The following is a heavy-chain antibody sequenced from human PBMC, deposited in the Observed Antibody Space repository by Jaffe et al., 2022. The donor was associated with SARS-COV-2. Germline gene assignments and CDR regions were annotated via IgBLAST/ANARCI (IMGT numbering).Heavy chain of an antibody. V-gene: IGHV3-7*03. J-gene: IGHJ4*02. CDR3: ARGGGGVDN. Sequence: EVQLVESGGGLVQPGGSLRLSCAASGFTFSNYWMSWVRQAPGKGPEWVANIKHDGSDKYYVDSVKGRFTISRDNAKNSLYLQMNSLRAEDTAVYSCARGGGGVDNWGQGTLVTVSS. CDR2: IKHDGSDK. CDR1: GFTFSNYW. D-gene: IGHD3-16*01.